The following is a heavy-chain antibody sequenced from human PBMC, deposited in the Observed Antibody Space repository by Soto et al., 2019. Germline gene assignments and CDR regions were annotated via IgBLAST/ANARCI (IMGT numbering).Heavy chain of an antibody. CDR3: ARDKITGLLDY. Sequence: SETLSLTCAVYGGSFSGYYWSWIRQPPGKGLEWIGEINHSGSTNYNPSLKSRVTISVDTSKNQFSLKLTSVTAADTAVYYCARDKITGLLDYSGQGTLVIVSS. CDR1: GGSFSGYY. D-gene: IGHD2-8*02. J-gene: IGHJ4*02. CDR2: INHSGST. V-gene: IGHV4-34*01.